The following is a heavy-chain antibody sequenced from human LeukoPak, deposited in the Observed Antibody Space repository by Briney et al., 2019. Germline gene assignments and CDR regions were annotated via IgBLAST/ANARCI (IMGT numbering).Heavy chain of an antibody. CDR3: ARAAPYYYYMDV. CDR2: IYYSGST. J-gene: IGHJ6*03. D-gene: IGHD6-25*01. V-gene: IGHV4-39*01. CDR1: GGSISSSRYY. Sequence: SETVPLTCTVCGGSISSSRYYWGGPRQPPEKALEGIGSIYYSGSTYYNPSLKSRVTISVDTSKNQFSLKLSSVTAADTAVYYCARAAPYYYYMDVWGKGTTVTVSS.